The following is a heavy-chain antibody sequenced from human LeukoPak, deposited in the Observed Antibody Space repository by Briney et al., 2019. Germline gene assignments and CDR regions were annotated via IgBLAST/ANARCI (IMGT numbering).Heavy chain of an antibody. CDR2: INSDGSST. CDR1: GFTFSSYA. CDR3: ARVEKYTSSGPTDP. D-gene: IGHD6-13*01. V-gene: IGHV3-74*01. J-gene: IGHJ5*02. Sequence: GGSLRLSCAASGFTFSSYAMSWVRQAPGKGLVWVSRINSDGSSTSYADSVKGRFTISRDNAKNTLYLQMNSLRAEDTAVYYCARVEKYTSSGPTDPWGQGALVTVSS.